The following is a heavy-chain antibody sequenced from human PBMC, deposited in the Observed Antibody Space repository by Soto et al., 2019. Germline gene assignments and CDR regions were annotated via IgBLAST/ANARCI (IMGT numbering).Heavy chain of an antibody. Sequence: SETLSLTCTVSGGSISSYYWTWIRQPARKGLEWIGRMSTNGGTNYNPSLKSRVTMSLDTSKNQFSLKLSSVTAADTAIYYCARDALQYYDSDGRHAGWGPGTLVTVSS. CDR3: ARDALQYYDSDGRHAG. CDR1: GGSISSYY. J-gene: IGHJ4*02. CDR2: MSTNGGT. D-gene: IGHD3-16*01. V-gene: IGHV4-4*07.